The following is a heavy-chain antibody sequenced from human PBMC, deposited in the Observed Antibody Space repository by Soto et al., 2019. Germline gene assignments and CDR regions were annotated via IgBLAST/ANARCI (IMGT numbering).Heavy chain of an antibody. CDR2: INAGNGNT. D-gene: IGHD3-10*01. CDR3: ARCITLVRGGRSYSMAV. CDR1: GYTFSNYE. Sequence: QVQLVQSEAEEKRPGASVKVSCKASGYTFSNYEMHWVRQAPGQRLEWMGWINAGNGNTKSSQKFQGRVTITRDTSASTAYMELSSLRSEDTAVCYCARCITLVRGGRSYSMAVWGQGTTVTVSS. V-gene: IGHV1-3*05. J-gene: IGHJ6*02.